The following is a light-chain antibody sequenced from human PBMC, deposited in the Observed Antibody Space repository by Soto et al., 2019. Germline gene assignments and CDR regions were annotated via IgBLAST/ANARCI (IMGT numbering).Light chain of an antibody. CDR2: GSS. Sequence: EIVLTQSPGTLSLSPGERATLSCRASQSVSSTYLAWYQQKPGQAPRLLIYGSSSRATGIPDRFSGSGSGTDLTINISRLEPEDCAVYYCQQYGSSPLFRFGPGTKVDIK. CDR1: QSVSSTY. CDR3: QQYGSSPLFR. V-gene: IGKV3-20*01. J-gene: IGKJ3*01.